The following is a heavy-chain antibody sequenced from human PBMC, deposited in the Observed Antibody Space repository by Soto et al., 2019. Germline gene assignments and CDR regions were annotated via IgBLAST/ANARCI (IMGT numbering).Heavy chain of an antibody. CDR2: ISYDGSNK. Sequence: QVQLVESGGGVVQPGRSLRLSCAASGFTFSSYGMHWVRQAPGKGLEGVAVISYDGSNKYYADSVKGRFTISRDNSKNTLYLQMNSLRAEDTAVYYCAKDEEVREMATNTPGGTFDYWGQGTLVTVSS. J-gene: IGHJ4*02. CDR3: AKDEEVREMATNTPGGTFDY. V-gene: IGHV3-30*18. D-gene: IGHD5-12*01. CDR1: GFTFSSYG.